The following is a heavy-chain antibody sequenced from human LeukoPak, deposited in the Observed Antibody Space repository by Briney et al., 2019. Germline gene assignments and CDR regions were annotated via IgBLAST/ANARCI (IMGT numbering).Heavy chain of an antibody. Sequence: PGGSLRLSCTASGFTLRDYYMSWIRQAPGKGLEWISYMSSTGNTIYYAESVKGRFTVSRDSANNSMSLRMTSLRAEDSAVYYCARSSSYFTYFDLWGRDTLVTVSS. CDR2: MSSTGNTI. D-gene: IGHD2/OR15-2a*01. CDR3: ARSSSYFTYFDL. J-gene: IGHJ2*01. V-gene: IGHV3-11*04. CDR1: GFTLRDYY.